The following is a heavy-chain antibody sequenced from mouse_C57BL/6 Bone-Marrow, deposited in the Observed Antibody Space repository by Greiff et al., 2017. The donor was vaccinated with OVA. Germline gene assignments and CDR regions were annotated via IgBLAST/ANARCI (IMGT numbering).Heavy chain of an antibody. Sequence: QVQLQQPGAELVKPGASVKLSCKASGYTFTSYWMHWVKQRPGQGLEWIGMIHPNSGSTNYNEKFKSKATLTVDKSSSTAYMQLSSLTSEDSAVYYCARVLCYDYDERWYVDVWGTGTTVTVSS. CDR3: ARVLCYDYDERWYVDV. D-gene: IGHD2-4*01. CDR1: GYTFTSYW. CDR2: IHPNSGST. J-gene: IGHJ1*03. V-gene: IGHV1-64*01.